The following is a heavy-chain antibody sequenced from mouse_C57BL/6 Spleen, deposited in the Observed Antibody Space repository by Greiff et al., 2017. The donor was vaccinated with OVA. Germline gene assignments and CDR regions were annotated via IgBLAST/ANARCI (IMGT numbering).Heavy chain of an antibody. CDR1: GYSFTSYY. V-gene: IGHV1-66*01. D-gene: IGHD2-3*01. Sequence: QVQLQQSGPELVKPGASVKISCKASGYSFTSYYIHWVKQRPGQGLEWIGWIYPGSGNTKYNEKFKGKATLTADTSSSTAYMQLSSLTSEDSAVYYCARAPLYDGYPWYFDVWGTGTTVTVSS. CDR3: ARAPLYDGYPWYFDV. CDR2: IYPGSGNT. J-gene: IGHJ1*03.